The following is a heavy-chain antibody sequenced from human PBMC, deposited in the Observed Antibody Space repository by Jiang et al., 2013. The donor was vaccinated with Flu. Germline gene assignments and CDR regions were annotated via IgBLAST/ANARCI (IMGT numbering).Heavy chain of an antibody. V-gene: IGHV4-30-2*05. D-gene: IGHD7-27*01. Sequence: PSLKSRVTISIDTSKIQFSLKLTSVTAADTAVYYCARQLTGNAAGAFDIWGQGTMVTVSS. CDR3: ARQLTGNAAGAFDI. J-gene: IGHJ3*02.